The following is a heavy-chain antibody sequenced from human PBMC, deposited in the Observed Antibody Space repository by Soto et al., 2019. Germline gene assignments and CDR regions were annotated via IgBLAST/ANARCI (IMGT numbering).Heavy chain of an antibody. D-gene: IGHD4-17*01. CDR3: ARGHGDYPFDY. V-gene: IGHV1-69*12. Sequence: QVQLVQSGAEVKKPGSSVKVSCKASGGTFSSYAISWVRQAPGQGREWMGGTIPIFGTANYAQKFQGRVTITADESTSTAYMDLSSLSSEDTAVYYCARGHGDYPFDYWGQGTLVTVSS. CDR2: TIPIFGTA. CDR1: GGTFSSYA. J-gene: IGHJ4*02.